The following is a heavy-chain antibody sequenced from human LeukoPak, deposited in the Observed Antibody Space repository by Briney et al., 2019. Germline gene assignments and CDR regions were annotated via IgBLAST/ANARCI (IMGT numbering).Heavy chain of an antibody. V-gene: IGHV1-46*01. Sequence: ASVKVSCKASGYTFTNYYMHWVRQAPGQRFEWMGMTNSDGGSTTYAQKFQDRVTMTTDTSTSTVYMELSSLRSEDTAVYYCAREVMRGSGIYYKLKWFDPWGQGTLVTVSS. CDR3: AREVMRGSGIYYKLKWFDP. CDR2: TNSDGGST. J-gene: IGHJ5*02. CDR1: GYTFTNYY. D-gene: IGHD3-10*01.